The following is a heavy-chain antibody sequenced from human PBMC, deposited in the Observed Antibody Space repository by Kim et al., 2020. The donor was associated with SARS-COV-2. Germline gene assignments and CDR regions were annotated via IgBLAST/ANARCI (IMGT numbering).Heavy chain of an antibody. D-gene: IGHD3-10*01. J-gene: IGHJ4*02. V-gene: IGHV4-39*01. Sequence: SETLSLTCTVSGGSISSSSYYWGWIRQPPGKGLEWIGSIYYSGSTYYNPSLKSRVTISVDTSKNQFSLKLSSVTAADTAVYYCARLGVTMVRGHDYWGQGTLVTVSS. CDR2: IYYSGST. CDR1: GGSISSSSYY. CDR3: ARLGVTMVRGHDY.